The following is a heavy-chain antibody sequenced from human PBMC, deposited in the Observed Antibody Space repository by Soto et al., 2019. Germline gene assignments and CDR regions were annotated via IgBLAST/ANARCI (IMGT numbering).Heavy chain of an antibody. CDR3: ARQIYGSDSGPNFQYYFDS. Sequence: GSLRLSCVASGFSFSNYNMNWVRQAPGKGLEWVSYITDSSDTVHYADSVRGRFTISRDNAESSLYLQMNSLRDEDTAVYFCARQIYGSDSGPNFQYYFDSWGQGTLVTVSS. V-gene: IGHV3-48*02. CDR2: ITDSSDTV. CDR1: GFSFSNYN. J-gene: IGHJ4*02. D-gene: IGHD1-26*01.